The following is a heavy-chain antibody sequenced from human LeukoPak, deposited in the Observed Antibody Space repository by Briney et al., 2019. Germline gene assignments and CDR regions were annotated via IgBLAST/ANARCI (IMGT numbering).Heavy chain of an antibody. V-gene: IGHV3-23*01. CDR2: ISGSGGST. D-gene: IGHD4-17*01. CDR3: AKDLVLSHYRDYRPNPYFDY. CDR1: GFTFSSYA. J-gene: IGHJ4*02. Sequence: TGGSLRLSCAASGFTFSSYAMSWVRQAPGKGLEWVSGISGSGGSTYYADSVKGRFTISRDNSKNTLHLQMNSLRAEDTAVYYCAKDLVLSHYRDYRPNPYFDYWGQGTLVTVSS.